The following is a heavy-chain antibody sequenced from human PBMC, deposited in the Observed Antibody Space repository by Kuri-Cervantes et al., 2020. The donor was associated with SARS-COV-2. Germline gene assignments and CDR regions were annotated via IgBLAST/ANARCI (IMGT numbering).Heavy chain of an antibody. CDR2: IYYSGST. Sequence: GSLRLSCTVSGGSTSSSSYYWGWIRQPPGKGLEWIGSIYYSGSTYYNPSLKSRVTVSVDTSKNQFSLKLSSVTAADTAVYYCARGGWQQLGNYYYGMDVWGQGTTVTVSS. D-gene: IGHD6-13*01. CDR3: ARGGWQQLGNYYYGMDV. J-gene: IGHJ6*02. CDR1: GGSTSSSSYY. V-gene: IGHV4-39*07.